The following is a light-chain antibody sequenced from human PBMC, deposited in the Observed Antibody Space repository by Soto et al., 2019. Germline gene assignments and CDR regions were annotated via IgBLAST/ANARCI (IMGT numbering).Light chain of an antibody. CDR2: GAS. J-gene: IGKJ1*01. V-gene: IGKV3-20*01. CDR3: QQYGGLPRT. Sequence: VMTQSPATLSVSPGERATLSCRASQNLRSSLAWYQQKPGQAPRLPIYGASNRATGIPDRFSGSGSGTDFTLTISRLEPEDFAVYYCQQYGGLPRTFGQGTKVDIK. CDR1: QNLRSS.